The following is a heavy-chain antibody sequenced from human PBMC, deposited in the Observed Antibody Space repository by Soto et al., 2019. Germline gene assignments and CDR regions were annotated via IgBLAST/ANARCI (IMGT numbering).Heavy chain of an antibody. J-gene: IGHJ4*02. V-gene: IGHV1-46*01. CDR3: ARSSLFDYVDY. D-gene: IGHD3-3*01. CDR1: GYTFTSYY. CDR2: INPSGGST. Sequence: ASVKVSCKASGYTFTSYYMHWVRQAPGQGLEWMGIINPSGGSTSYAQKFQGRVTMTRDTSTSTVYMELSSPRSEDTAVYYCARSSLFDYVDYWGQGTLVTVSS.